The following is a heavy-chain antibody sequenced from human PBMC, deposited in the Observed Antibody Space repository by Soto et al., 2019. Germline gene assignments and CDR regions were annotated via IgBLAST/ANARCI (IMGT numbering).Heavy chain of an antibody. D-gene: IGHD3-22*01. J-gene: IGHJ4*02. Sequence: GGSLRLSCAASGFTFSSYGMHWVRQAPGKGLEWVAVIWYDGSNKYYADSVKGRFTISRDNSKNTLYLQMNSLRAEDTAVYYCARTPPPDYYDSSGYSPKNFDYWGQGTLVTVSS. CDR2: IWYDGSNK. CDR1: GFTFSSYG. CDR3: ARTPPPDYYDSSGYSPKNFDY. V-gene: IGHV3-33*01.